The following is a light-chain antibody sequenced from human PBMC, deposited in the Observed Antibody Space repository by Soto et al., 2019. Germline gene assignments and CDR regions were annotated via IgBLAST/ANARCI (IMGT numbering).Light chain of an antibody. J-gene: IGKJ4*01. V-gene: IGKV1-12*01. Sequence: DIQMTQSPSSVSASVGDRVTITCRASQGLGVWLGWYQQKPGKAPQLLIFGASGLQTEVPSRFSGSGSGTDFTLTISSLQPEDFATYYCQQAYSFPLTFGGGTMVDIK. CDR3: QQAYSFPLT. CDR1: QGLGVW. CDR2: GAS.